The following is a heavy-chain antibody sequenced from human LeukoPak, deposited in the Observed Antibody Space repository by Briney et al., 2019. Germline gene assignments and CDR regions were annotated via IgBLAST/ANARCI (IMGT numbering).Heavy chain of an antibody. Sequence: GGSLRLSCAASGITFSTYWMSWVRQAPGKGLEWVANMRQDGGEIYYVDSVKGRFTISRDNAKNSLSLQMNGLRAEDTAVYYCARRVSGREKYFDYWGQGTLVTVSS. V-gene: IGHV3-7*01. CDR1: GITFSTYW. CDR3: ARRVSGREKYFDY. D-gene: IGHD6-19*01. J-gene: IGHJ4*02. CDR2: MRQDGGEI.